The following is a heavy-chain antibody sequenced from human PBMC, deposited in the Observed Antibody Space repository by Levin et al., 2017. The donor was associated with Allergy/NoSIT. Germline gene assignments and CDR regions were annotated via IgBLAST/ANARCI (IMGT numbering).Heavy chain of an antibody. CDR3: ARDPYISVPRDGRYFDY. D-gene: IGHD5/OR15-5a*01. CDR2: INPYSGGT. CDR1: GYTFTGYY. Sequence: PGASVKVSCKASGYTFTGYYIHWVRQAPGQGLEWMGRINPYSGGTAYAQKFQGGVTMTRDTSISTAFLELSRLRSDDTAVYYCARDPYISVPRDGRYFDYWGQGTLVTVSS. V-gene: IGHV1-2*06. J-gene: IGHJ4*02.